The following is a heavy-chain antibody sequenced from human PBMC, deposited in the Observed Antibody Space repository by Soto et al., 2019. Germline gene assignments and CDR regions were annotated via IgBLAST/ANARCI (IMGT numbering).Heavy chain of an antibody. CDR1: GDSVSSPYY. CDR3: ASSAGWYAVHS. Sequence: QVQLQESGPGLVKPSGTLSLTCAVSGDSVSSPYYWCWVRQPPGKGLEWIGEVFHTGTTSYNPTLRIRVTISKSKSIKQFHLDLRSVTAADTAVYYCASSAGWYAVHSWGPGTLVIVSS. D-gene: IGHD2-15*01. CDR2: VFHTGTT. J-gene: IGHJ5*01. V-gene: IGHV4-4*02.